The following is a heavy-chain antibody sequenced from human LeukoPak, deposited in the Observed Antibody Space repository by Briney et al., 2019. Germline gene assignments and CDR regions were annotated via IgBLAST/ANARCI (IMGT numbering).Heavy chain of an antibody. CDR1: GGTFSSYA. J-gene: IGHJ4*02. V-gene: IGHV1-69*05. CDR3: ARVGGYSSGWSFDY. D-gene: IGHD6-19*01. Sequence: SVKVSCKASGGTFSSYAISWVRQAPEQGLEWMGGIIPIFGTANYAQKFQGRVTITTDESTSTAYMELSSLRSEDTAVYYCARVGGYSSGWSFDYWGQGTLVTVSS. CDR2: IIPIFGTA.